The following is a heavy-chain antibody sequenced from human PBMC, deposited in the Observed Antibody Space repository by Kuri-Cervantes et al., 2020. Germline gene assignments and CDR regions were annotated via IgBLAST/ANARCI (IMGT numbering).Heavy chain of an antibody. Sequence: ASVKVSCKASGGTFSSYAISWVRQAPGQGLEWMGWMNPNSGNTGYAQKFQGRVTMTRNTSISTAYMELSSLRSEDTAVYYCARSPPGIAVNLYNWFDPWGQGTLVTVSS. V-gene: IGHV1-8*02. J-gene: IGHJ5*02. CDR3: ARSPPGIAVNLYNWFDP. D-gene: IGHD6-19*01. CDR2: MNPNSGNT. CDR1: GGTFSSYA.